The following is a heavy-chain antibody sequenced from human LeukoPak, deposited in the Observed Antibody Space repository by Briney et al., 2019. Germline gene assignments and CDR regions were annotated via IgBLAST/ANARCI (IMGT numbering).Heavy chain of an antibody. J-gene: IGHJ4*02. D-gene: IGHD1-26*01. CDR1: GFTFSNYA. Sequence: GGSLRLSCAASGFTFSNYAMNWVRQAPGRGLEWVSAISGSGGSTYYADTVKGRFTISRDNSKNTLYLQMNSLRAEDTAVYYCAKDLAGSGSYSFDYWGQGTLVTVSS. V-gene: IGHV3-23*01. CDR2: ISGSGGST. CDR3: AKDLAGSGSYSFDY.